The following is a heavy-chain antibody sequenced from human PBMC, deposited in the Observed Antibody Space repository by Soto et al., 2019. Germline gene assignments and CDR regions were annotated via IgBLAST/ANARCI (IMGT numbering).Heavy chain of an antibody. V-gene: IGHV4-59*08. CDR2: IYYSGST. J-gene: IGHJ4*02. CDR1: GGSISSYY. CDR3: ARHDSPGESGYYGFDY. D-gene: IGHD3-22*01. Sequence: SETLSLTCTVSGGSISSYYWSWIRQPPGKGLEWIGYIYYSGSTNYNPSLKSRVTISVDTSKNQFSLKLSSVTAADTAVYYCARHDSPGESGYYGFDYWGQGTLVTVSS.